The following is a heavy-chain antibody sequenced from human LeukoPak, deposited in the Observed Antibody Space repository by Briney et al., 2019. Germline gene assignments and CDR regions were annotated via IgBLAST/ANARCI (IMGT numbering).Heavy chain of an antibody. J-gene: IGHJ4*02. CDR2: INHSGNT. V-gene: IGHV4-34*01. D-gene: IGHD3-9*01. CDR1: GGSFSGYY. Sequence: SETLSLTCAVYGGSFSGYYWSWIRQPPGKGLEWIGEINHSGNTNYNPSLKSRVTISVDTSKNQFSLKLSSVTAADTAVYYCARGGGHYDILTGYVFDYWGQGTLVTVSS. CDR3: ARGGGHYDILTGYVFDY.